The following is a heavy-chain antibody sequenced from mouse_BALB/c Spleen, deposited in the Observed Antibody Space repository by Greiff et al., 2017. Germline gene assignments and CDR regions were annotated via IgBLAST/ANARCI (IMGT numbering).Heavy chain of an antibody. CDR2: ILPGSGST. Sequence: QVQLKQSGAELMKPGASVKISCKATGYTFSSYWIEWVKQRPGHGLEWIGEILPGSGSTNYNEKFKGKATFTADTSSNTAYMQLSSLTSEDSAVYYCARGGLRRPYYFDYWGQGTTLTVSS. V-gene: IGHV1-9*01. D-gene: IGHD2-4*01. CDR1: GYTFSSYW. CDR3: ARGGLRRPYYFDY. J-gene: IGHJ2*01.